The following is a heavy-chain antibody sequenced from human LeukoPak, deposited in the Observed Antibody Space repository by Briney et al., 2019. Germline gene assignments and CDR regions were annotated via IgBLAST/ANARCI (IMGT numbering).Heavy chain of an antibody. CDR2: IYYSGST. CDR1: GYSISSGYY. D-gene: IGHD2-15*01. CDR3: ARGVRGYSERGADAFDI. V-gene: IGHV4-38-2*02. J-gene: IGHJ3*02. Sequence: PSETLSLTCTVSGYSISSGYYWGWIRQPPGKGLEWIGSIYYSGSTYYNPSLKSRVTISVDTSKNQFSLKLSSVTAADTAVYYCARGVRGYSERGADAFDIWGQGTMVTVSS.